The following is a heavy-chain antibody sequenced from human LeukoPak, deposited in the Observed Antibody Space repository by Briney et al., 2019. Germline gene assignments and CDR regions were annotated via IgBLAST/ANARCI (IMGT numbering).Heavy chain of an antibody. CDR1: GVSFSGYY. D-gene: IGHD2-15*01. CDR2: INHSGST. V-gene: IGHV4-34*01. Sequence: SETLSLTCAVYGVSFSGYYWSWIRQPPGKGLEWIGEINHSGSTNYNPSLKSRVTISVDTSKNQFSLKLSSVTAADTAVYYCASLANYCSGGSCYYFGYYYYGMDVWGQGTTVTVSS. CDR3: ASLANYCSGGSCYYFGYYYYGMDV. J-gene: IGHJ6*02.